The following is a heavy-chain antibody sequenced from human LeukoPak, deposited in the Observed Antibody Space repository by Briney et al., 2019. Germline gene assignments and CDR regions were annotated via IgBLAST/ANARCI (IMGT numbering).Heavy chain of an antibody. Sequence: VASVKVSCTASGYTFTSYDINWVRQATGQGLEWMGWMNPNSGNTGYAQKFQGRVTMTRNTSISTAYMELSSLRSEDTAVYYCARGYYYDSSGYYLVGDYWGQGTLVTVSS. V-gene: IGHV1-8*01. CDR3: ARGYYYDSSGYYLVGDY. CDR2: MNPNSGNT. J-gene: IGHJ4*02. D-gene: IGHD3-22*01. CDR1: GYTFTSYD.